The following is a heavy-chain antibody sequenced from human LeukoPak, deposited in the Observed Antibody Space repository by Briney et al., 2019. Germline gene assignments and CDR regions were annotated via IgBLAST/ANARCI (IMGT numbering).Heavy chain of an antibody. Sequence: PGGSLRLSCAVSGFTFSNYDMHWVRQAPGKGLEWVAVIWYDGSNKYYADSVKGRFTISRDNSKNTLYLQMNSLRAEDTAVYYCAREGISAYDSSGYLGYWGQGTLVTVSS. CDR3: AREGISAYDSSGYLGY. J-gene: IGHJ4*02. D-gene: IGHD3-22*01. V-gene: IGHV3-33*01. CDR1: GFTFSNYD. CDR2: IWYDGSNK.